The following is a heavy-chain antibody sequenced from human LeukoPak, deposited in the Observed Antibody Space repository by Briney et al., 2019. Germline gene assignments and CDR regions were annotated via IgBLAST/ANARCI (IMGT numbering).Heavy chain of an antibody. CDR3: AKEDTLTTVYFDY. V-gene: IGHV3-23*01. J-gene: IGHJ4*02. CDR2: ISGSDDST. Sequence: PGGSLRLSCAASGFTFSSYAMSWVRQAPGKGLEWVSAISGSDDSTYYADSVKGRFTISRDNSRNTLYLQVNSLRAEDTAVYYCAKEDTLTTVYFDYWGQGTLVTVSS. D-gene: IGHD4-17*01. CDR1: GFTFSSYA.